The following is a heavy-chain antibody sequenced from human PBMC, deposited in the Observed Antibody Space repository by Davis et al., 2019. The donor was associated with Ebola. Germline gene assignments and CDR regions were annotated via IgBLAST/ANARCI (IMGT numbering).Heavy chain of an antibody. D-gene: IGHD3-22*01. CDR1: GGSISSSSDY. V-gene: IGHV4-39*01. CDR2: IYYSGST. CDR3: ARPSPDYYDSSGHWSY. Sequence: PSETLSLTCTVSGGSISSSSDYWGWIRQPPGKGLEWIGSIYYSGSTYYNPSLKSRVTISVDTSKNQFSLKLSSVTAADTAVYYCARPSPDYYDSSGHWSYWGQGTLVTVSS. J-gene: IGHJ4*02.